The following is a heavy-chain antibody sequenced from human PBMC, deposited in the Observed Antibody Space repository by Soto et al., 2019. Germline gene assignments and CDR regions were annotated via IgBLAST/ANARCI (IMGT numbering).Heavy chain of an antibody. J-gene: IGHJ4*02. CDR2: ISAYNGNT. Sequence: VASVKVSCKASGYTFTSYGITWVRQAPGQGLEWMGWISAYNGNTKYAQKFQGRVTMTTETSTSTTYMELRGLRSDDTAVYYCAGETYYNDSSGYQFDYWGQGTLVTVSP. V-gene: IGHV1-18*04. CDR1: GYTFTSYG. CDR3: AGETYYNDSSGYQFDY. D-gene: IGHD3-22*01.